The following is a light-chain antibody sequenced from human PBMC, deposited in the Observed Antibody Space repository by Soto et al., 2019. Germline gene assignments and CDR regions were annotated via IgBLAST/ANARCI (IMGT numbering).Light chain of an antibody. CDR2: DVT. Sequence: QSALTQPASVSGSPGQSITISCTGTSRDIGDNSYVSWYQQYPGTAPKLIIYDVTNRPSGVSDRFSGSKSGNTASLTISGLQTGEGVDYHSPSGPPKPNPYVLGGGTKVT. V-gene: IGLV2-14*03. CDR1: SRDIGDNSY. CDR3: PSGPPKPNPYV. J-gene: IGLJ1*01.